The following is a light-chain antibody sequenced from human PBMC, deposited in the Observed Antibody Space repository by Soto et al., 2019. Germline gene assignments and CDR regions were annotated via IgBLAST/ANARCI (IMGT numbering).Light chain of an antibody. V-gene: IGKV3-11*01. CDR2: DAS. CDR1: QSVTSY. J-gene: IGKJ5*01. CDR3: QHRYNWPFT. Sequence: EIVLTQSPATLSLSPGERATLSCRASQSVTSYLVWYQQKPGQAPRHLIYDASNRATGIPARFTGSGSGTDFTLTISSLEPEEFAVYYCQHRYNWPFTFGQGTRLEIK.